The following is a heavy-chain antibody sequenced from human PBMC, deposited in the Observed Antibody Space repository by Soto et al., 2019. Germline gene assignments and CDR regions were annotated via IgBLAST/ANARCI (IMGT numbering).Heavy chain of an antibody. J-gene: IGHJ4*02. CDR2: VIPDSGGT. D-gene: IGHD1-1*01. V-gene: IGHV1-2*02. Sequence: QVQMVQSGAEVKTSGASVKVSCKASGYTFIYYYIHWLRQAPGQGLEWMGWVIPDSGGTNYAQNFQGRVTMTRDTAVSTVYMELSRLRSDDTAVYYCARGPNKGGYDFWGQGTLVTVSS. CDR1: GYTFIYYY. CDR3: ARGPNKGGYDF.